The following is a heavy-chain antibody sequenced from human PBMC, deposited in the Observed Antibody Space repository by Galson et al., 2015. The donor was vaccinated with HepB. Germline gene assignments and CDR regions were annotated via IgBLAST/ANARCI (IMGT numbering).Heavy chain of an antibody. D-gene: IGHD5-12*01. CDR1: GYTFTGYY. Sequence: SVKVSCKASGYTFTGYYIHWVRQAPGQGLEWMGWINPNSGGTNSAQKFQGRVTMTRDTSISTAYMEVSRLRSDDTAVYYCARGSGYEVDYWGQGTLVTVSS. J-gene: IGHJ4*02. CDR2: INPNSGGT. CDR3: ARGSGYEVDY. V-gene: IGHV1-2*02.